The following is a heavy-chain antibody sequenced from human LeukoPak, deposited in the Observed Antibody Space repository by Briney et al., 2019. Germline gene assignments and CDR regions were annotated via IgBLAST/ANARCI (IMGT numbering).Heavy chain of an antibody. CDR3: ARDKSGHYYDSSGQLDY. V-gene: IGHV1-46*01. Sequence: ASVKVSCKASGYTFTSYYMHWVRQAPGQGLEWMGIINPSGGSTSYAQKFQGRVTMTGDTSTSTVYMELSSLRSEDTAVYYCARDKSGHYYDSSGQLDYWGQGTLVTVSS. CDR2: INPSGGST. D-gene: IGHD3-22*01. J-gene: IGHJ4*02. CDR1: GYTFTSYY.